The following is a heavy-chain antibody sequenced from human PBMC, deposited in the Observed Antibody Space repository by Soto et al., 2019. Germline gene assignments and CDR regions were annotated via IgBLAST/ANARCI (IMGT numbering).Heavy chain of an antibody. J-gene: IGHJ4*02. CDR3: ALSRAGSGSYYNYYFDY. Sequence: KQSQTLSLTCAISGDSVSSNSAAWNWIRQSPSRGLEWLGRTYYRSKWYNDYAVSVKSRITINPDTSKNQFSLQLNSVTPEDTAVYYCALSRAGSGSYYNYYFDYWGQGTLVTVSS. D-gene: IGHD3-10*01. CDR1: GDSVSSNSAA. CDR2: TYYRSKWYN. V-gene: IGHV6-1*01.